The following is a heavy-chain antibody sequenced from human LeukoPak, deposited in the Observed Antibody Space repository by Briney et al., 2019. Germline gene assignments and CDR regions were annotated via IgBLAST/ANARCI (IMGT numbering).Heavy chain of an antibody. D-gene: IGHD5-24*01. V-gene: IGHV3-7*01. CDR3: ARALGRLQPYYSNYGMDV. J-gene: IGHJ6*02. CDR1: GFTFSSYW. Sequence: GGSLRLSCAASGFTFSSYWMRWVRQAPGKGLECVANIKQDGSEKYYVDFVKGRFTISRDYAKNSLYLQMNSLRAEDTTVYYCARALGRLQPYYSNYGMDVWGQGTTVTVSS. CDR2: IKQDGSEK.